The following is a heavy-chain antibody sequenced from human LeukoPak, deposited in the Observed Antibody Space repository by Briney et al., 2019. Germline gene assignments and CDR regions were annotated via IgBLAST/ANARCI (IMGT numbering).Heavy chain of an antibody. J-gene: IGHJ6*03. D-gene: IGHD2-2*01. V-gene: IGHV4-39*01. CDR1: GDSISSSNYY. CDR2: IYYSGST. Sequence: PSETLSLTCTVSGDSISSSNYYWGWNRHPPGKGLEWIGSIYYSGSTYYNPSLKSRVTISVDTSKNQFSLKLSSVTAADTAVYYCARPSGVVVPNYYMDVWGKGTTVTVSS. CDR3: ARPSGVVVPNYYMDV.